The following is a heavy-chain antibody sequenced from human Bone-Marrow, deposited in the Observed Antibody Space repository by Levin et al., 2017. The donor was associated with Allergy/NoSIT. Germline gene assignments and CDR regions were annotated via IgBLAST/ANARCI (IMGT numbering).Heavy chain of an antibody. D-gene: IGHD6-13*01. CDR3: ARDPARNNCIAAAGVKGDY. V-gene: IGHV3-33*01. J-gene: IGHJ4*02. Sequence: GESLKISCAASGFTFSSYGMHWVRQAPGKGLEWVAVIWYDGSNKYYADSVKGRFTISRDNSKNTLYLQMNSLRAEDTAVYYCARDPARNNCIAAAGVKGDYWGQGTLVTVSS. CDR2: IWYDGSNK. CDR1: GFTFSSYG.